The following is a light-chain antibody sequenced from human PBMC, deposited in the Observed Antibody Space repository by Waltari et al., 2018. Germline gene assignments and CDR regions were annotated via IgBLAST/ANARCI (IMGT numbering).Light chain of an antibody. CDR1: QTILSW. CDR3: QQYNSFPLT. Sequence: DIQMTQSPSTLSASVGDRVTITCRASQTILSWLAWYQQKPGKAPKFLFYKASNLESGVPSRFSGSGSGTEFTLTISSLQPDDFATYYCQQYNSFPLTFGQGTKLEIK. J-gene: IGKJ2*01. CDR2: KAS. V-gene: IGKV1-5*03.